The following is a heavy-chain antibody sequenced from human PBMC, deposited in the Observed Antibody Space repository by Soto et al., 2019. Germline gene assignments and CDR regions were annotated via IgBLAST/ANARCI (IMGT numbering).Heavy chain of an antibody. Sequence: QITLNESGPTVVRPTETLTLTCRFSGFSLTTSGVGVGWIRQSPGKAPEWLALIYWYEDKRYSASLKSRLTIPKDTSKNQVVLTVSDLDPTDTATYYCAHRVLRTVFGLVTTTAIYFDFWGQGTPVAVSS. J-gene: IGHJ4*02. CDR3: AHRVLRTVFGLVTTTAIYFDF. CDR1: GFSLTTSGVG. CDR2: IYWYEDK. V-gene: IGHV2-5*01. D-gene: IGHD3-3*01.